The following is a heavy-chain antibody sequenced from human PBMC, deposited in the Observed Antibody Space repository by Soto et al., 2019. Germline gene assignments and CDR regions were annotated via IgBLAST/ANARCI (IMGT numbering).Heavy chain of an antibody. CDR3: AHSFRYSSGWSY. J-gene: IGHJ4*02. CDR1: GFSLSTSGVG. V-gene: IGHV2-5*01. D-gene: IGHD6-19*01. CDR2: IYWNDDK. Sequence: QITLKESGPTLVKPTQTLTLTCTFSGFSLSTSGVGVGWIRQPPGKALEWLALIYWNDDKRYSPSLKSRLTNTKDTFKNQVVLTMTNMDPVDTATYYCAHSFRYSSGWSYWGQGTLVTVSS.